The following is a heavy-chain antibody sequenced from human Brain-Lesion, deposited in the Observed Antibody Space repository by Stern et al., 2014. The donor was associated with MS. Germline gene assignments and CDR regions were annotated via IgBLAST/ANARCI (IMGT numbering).Heavy chain of an antibody. CDR1: GGSISSGGYY. CDR3: ARGRVVPGFQYYATDV. J-gene: IGHJ6*02. V-gene: IGHV4-61*02. D-gene: IGHD2-2*01. Sequence: QVHLVESGPGLVKPSQTLSLSCTVSGGSISSGGYYWSWIRQPAGKGLEWIGRIFNSGSTRYNPSLKRRVTISIDPPKNQFSLRLNSMTAADTAVYYCARGRVVPGFQYYATDVWGQGTTVIVSS. CDR2: IFNSGST.